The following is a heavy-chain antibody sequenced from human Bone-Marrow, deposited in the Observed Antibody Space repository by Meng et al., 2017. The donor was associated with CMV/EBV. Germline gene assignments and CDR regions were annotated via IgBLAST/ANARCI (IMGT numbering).Heavy chain of an antibody. Sequence: ASVKVSCKASGYTFTSYDINWVRQAPGQGLEWMGWMNPNSGNTGYAQKFQGRVTMTRNTSISTAYMELSSLRSEDTAVYYCARGGQLVLFYYYYGMDVWGQGTTVTVSS. V-gene: IGHV1-8*01. J-gene: IGHJ6*02. CDR2: MNPNSGNT. CDR3: ARGGQLVLFYYYYGMDV. D-gene: IGHD6-6*01. CDR1: GYTFTSYD.